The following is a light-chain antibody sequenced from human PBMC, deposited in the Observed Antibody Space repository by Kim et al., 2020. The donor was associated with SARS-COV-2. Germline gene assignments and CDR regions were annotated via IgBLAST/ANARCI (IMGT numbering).Light chain of an antibody. CDR2: DVS. CDR1: SSDVGDYNY. J-gene: IGLJ3*02. Sequence: QSALTQPRSVSGSPGQSVTISCTGASSDVGDYNYVSWYQQNPGKAPKLILYDVSKRPSGVPDRFSGSKSGNTASLTISGLHADDEADYYCCSYAGSWVFGGGTQLTVL. V-gene: IGLV2-11*01. CDR3: CSYAGSWV.